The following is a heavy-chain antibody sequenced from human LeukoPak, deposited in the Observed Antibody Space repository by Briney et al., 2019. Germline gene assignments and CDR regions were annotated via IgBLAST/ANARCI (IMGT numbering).Heavy chain of an antibody. CDR2: IYYSGST. J-gene: IGHJ4*02. Sequence: SETLSLTCTVSGGSISSYYWSWVRQPPGKGLEWIGYIYYSGSTNYNPSLKSRVTISVDTSKNQFSLKLSSVTAADTAVYYCARHSAVADPFDYWGQGTLVTVSS. CDR1: GGSISSYY. V-gene: IGHV4-59*08. D-gene: IGHD6-19*01. CDR3: ARHSAVADPFDY.